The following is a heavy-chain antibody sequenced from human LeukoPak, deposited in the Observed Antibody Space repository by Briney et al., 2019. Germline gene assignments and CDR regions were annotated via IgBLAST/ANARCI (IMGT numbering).Heavy chain of an antibody. CDR3: ARGQPNGNWFDP. CDR2: IYYSGST. D-gene: IGHD5-18*01. CDR1: GYSISSGYY. J-gene: IGHJ5*02. V-gene: IGHV4-38-2*02. Sequence: SETLSLTCTVPGYSISSGYYWGWIRQPPGKGLEWIGSIYYSGSTYYNPSLKSRVTISVDTSKNQFSLKLSSVTAADTAVYYCARGQPNGNWFDPWGQGTLVTVSS.